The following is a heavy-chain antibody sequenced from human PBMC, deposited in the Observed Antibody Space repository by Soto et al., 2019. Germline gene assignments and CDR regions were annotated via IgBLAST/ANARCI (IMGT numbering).Heavy chain of an antibody. J-gene: IGHJ4*02. CDR3: ARFGYTTEAH. V-gene: IGHV3-23*01. Sequence: GGSLRLSRAPSGFSFSSYAMGWVRPAPGKGLEWVSAIRGSGGSTYYADSVKGRFTISRDNSNNTLYLQMNSLRAEDTAVYYCARFGYTTEAHWGQGTLVTVSS. CDR2: IRGSGGST. CDR1: GFSFSSYA. D-gene: IGHD5-12*01.